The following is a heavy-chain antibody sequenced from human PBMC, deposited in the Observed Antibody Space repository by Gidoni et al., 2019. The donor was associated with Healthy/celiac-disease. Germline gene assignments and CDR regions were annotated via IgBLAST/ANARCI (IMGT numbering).Heavy chain of an antibody. D-gene: IGHD3-16*02. V-gene: IGHV3-33*01. CDR2: IWYDGSNK. J-gene: IGHJ3*02. CDR1: GFTFSSSG. CDR3: ARDLTITFGGVIAPHDAFDI. Sequence: QVQLVESVGGVVQPGRSLRPSCASSGFTFSSSGLHWVRQAPGKELVWVAVIWYDGSNKYYADSVKGRFTISRDNSKNTLYLQMNSLRAEDTAVYYCARDLTITFGGVIAPHDAFDIWGQGTMVTVSS.